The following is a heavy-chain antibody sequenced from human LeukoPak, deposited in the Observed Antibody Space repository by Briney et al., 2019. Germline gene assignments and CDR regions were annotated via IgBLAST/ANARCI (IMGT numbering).Heavy chain of an antibody. D-gene: IGHD1-14*01. CDR3: ARVQGGGFRTADS. J-gene: IGHJ4*02. CDR1: GFTFNDYA. Sequence: GGSLRLSCAASGFTFNDYAMTWVRQAPGKGLEWVSSISASAAMTYYADSVKGRFTISRDNAKNSLYLQMNSLRGEDTAMYYCARVQGGGFRTADSWGQGTLVTVSS. V-gene: IGHV3-23*01. CDR2: ISASAAMT.